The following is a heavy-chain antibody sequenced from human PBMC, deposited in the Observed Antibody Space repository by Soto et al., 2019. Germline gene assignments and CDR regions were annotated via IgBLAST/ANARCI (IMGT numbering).Heavy chain of an antibody. Sequence: GGSLRLSCAASGFTFSDYYMSWIRQAPGKGLEWVSDMSSSRSYTNYADSVKGRFTISRDNAKNSLYLQMNSLRAEDTAVYYCARDHYTITWDYYGMDVWGQGTTVTVSS. CDR2: MSSSRSYT. CDR1: GFTFSDYY. V-gene: IGHV3-11*05. J-gene: IGHJ6*02. D-gene: IGHD2-2*02. CDR3: ARDHYTITWDYYGMDV.